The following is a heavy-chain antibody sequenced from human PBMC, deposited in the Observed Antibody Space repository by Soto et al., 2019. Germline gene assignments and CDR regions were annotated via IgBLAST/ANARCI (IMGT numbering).Heavy chain of an antibody. CDR1: GYTFTSYG. V-gene: IGHV1-18*01. D-gene: IGHD2-2*01. J-gene: IGHJ5*02. Sequence: ASVKVSCKASGYTFTSYGISWVRQAPGQGLEWMGWISAYNGNTNYAQKLQGRVTITADKSTSTAYMELSSLRSEDTAVYYCARECSSTSCGPKRTFGSNWFDPWGQGTLVTVSS. CDR3: ARECSSTSCGPKRTFGSNWFDP. CDR2: ISAYNGNT.